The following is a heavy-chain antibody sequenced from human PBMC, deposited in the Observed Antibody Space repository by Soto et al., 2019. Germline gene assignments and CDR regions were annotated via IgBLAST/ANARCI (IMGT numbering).Heavy chain of an antibody. Sequence: PGGSLRLSCAASGFTFSSYSMNWVRQAPGKGLEWVSSISSSSSYIYYADSVKGRFTISRDNAKNSLYLQMNSLRAEDTAVYYCARDRDYSSGWYVFDYWGQGTLVTVSS. J-gene: IGHJ4*02. D-gene: IGHD6-19*01. CDR1: GFTFSSYS. CDR2: ISSSSSYI. CDR3: ARDRDYSSGWYVFDY. V-gene: IGHV3-21*01.